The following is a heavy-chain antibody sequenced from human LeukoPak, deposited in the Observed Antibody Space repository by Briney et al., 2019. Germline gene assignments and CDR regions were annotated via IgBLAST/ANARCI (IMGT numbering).Heavy chain of an antibody. Sequence: GESLKISCAASGFTFSKAWMSWVRQAPGKGLEWVGRIKSKSDGGTTDYAAPVKGRFTISRDDSKNTLYLHMDSLKTEDTAVYYCTSGGDCRTTSCYTDWGQGTLVTVSS. D-gene: IGHD2-2*02. J-gene: IGHJ4*02. CDR3: TSGGDCRTTSCYTD. CDR1: GFTFSKAW. V-gene: IGHV3-15*01. CDR2: IKSKSDGGTT.